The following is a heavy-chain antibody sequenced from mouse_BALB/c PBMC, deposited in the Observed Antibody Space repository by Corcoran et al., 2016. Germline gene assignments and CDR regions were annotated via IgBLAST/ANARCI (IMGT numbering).Heavy chain of an antibody. CDR3: ARQGGTY. CDR2: ILPGNGNT. CDR1: GYTFPRFW. Sequence: QVQLQQSGAELMKPGASVKISCKATGYTFPRFWIQWVKQRPGHGLEWIGEILPGNGNTYYIEKFKGKATFTADTSSNTAYIQLSSLTSEDSAVYYCARQGGTYWGQGTLVTVSA. V-gene: IGHV1-9*01. J-gene: IGHJ3*01.